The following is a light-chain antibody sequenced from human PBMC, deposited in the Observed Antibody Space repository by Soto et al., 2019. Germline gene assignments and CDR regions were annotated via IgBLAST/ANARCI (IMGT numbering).Light chain of an antibody. CDR3: GADHGSGSNFFVV. CDR2: VGTGGIVG. CDR1: SGYSNYQ. V-gene: IGLV9-49*03. Sequence: QLVLTQPPSVSASLGASVTLTCTLSSGYSNYQVDWFQQRPGKGPRFVMRVGTGGIVGSKGDGIPDRFSVLGSGLNRYLTIKNIQEEDESDYHCGADHGSGSNFFVVFGGGTKLTV. J-gene: IGLJ2*01.